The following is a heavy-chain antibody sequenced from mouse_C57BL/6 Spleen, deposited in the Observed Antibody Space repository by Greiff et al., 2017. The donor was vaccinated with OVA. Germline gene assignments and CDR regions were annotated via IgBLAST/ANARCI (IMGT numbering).Heavy chain of an antibody. J-gene: IGHJ4*01. V-gene: IGHV1-39*01. CDR3: ARDDYDDGDYAMDY. CDR2: INPNYGTT. D-gene: IGHD2-4*01. CDR1: GYSFTDYN. Sequence: EVKLMESGPELVKPGASVKISCKASGYSFTDYNMNWVKQSNGKSLEWIGVINPNYGTTSYNQKFKGKATLTVDQSSSTAYMQLNSLTSEDSAVYYCARDDYDDGDYAMDYWGQGTSVTVSS.